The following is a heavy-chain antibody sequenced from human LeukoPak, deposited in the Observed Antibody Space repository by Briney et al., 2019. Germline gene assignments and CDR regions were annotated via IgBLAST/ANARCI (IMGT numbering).Heavy chain of an antibody. J-gene: IGHJ6*04. CDR1: GGTFSSYA. D-gene: IGHD2-15*01. Sequence: ASVKVSCKASGGTFSSYAISWVRQAPGQGLEWMGGIIPIFGTANYAQKFQGRVTITADESTSTAYMELSSLRSEDTAVYYCARANCSGGSCYSEYYYGMTSGAKGPRSPSPQ. CDR3: ARANCSGGSCYSEYYYGMTS. CDR2: IIPIFGTA. V-gene: IGHV1-69*13.